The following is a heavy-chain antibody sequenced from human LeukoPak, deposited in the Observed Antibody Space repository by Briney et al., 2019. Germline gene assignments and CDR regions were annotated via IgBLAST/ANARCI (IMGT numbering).Heavy chain of an antibody. CDR3: ARVAYSGYDYRGYFDY. D-gene: IGHD5-12*01. Sequence: SETLSLTCTVSGGSISYYYWSWIRQPAGKGLEWIGRIYTSGSTNYNPSVKSRVTISVDTSKNQFSLKLSSVTAADTAVYYCARVAYSGYDYRGYFDYWGQGTLVTVSS. CDR2: IYTSGST. J-gene: IGHJ4*02. V-gene: IGHV4-4*07. CDR1: GGSISYYY.